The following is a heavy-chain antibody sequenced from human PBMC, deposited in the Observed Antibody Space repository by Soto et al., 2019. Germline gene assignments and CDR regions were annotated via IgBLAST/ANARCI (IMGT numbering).Heavy chain of an antibody. CDR1: GYTFTSYD. J-gene: IGHJ4*02. CDR3: ALPAGYSGYDDYFDY. CDR2: MNPNSGNT. D-gene: IGHD5-12*01. Sequence: ASVKVSCKASGYTFTSYDINWVRQATGQGLEWMGWMNPNSGNTGYAQKFQGRVTMTRNTSISTAYMELSSLRSEDTAVYYCALPAGYSGYDDYFDYRAQRTLVTGSS. V-gene: IGHV1-8*01.